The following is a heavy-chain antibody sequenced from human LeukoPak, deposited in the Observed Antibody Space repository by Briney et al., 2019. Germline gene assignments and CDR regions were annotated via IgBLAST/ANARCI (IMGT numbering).Heavy chain of an antibody. V-gene: IGHV3-7*01. CDR2: IKQDGSEK. Sequence: PGGSLRLSCAASGFTFSSYWMSWVRQAPGKGLEWVANIKQDGSEKYFVDSVKGRFTISRDNAKNSLYLQMNSLRAEDTAVYYCARGRGVRGVISDYWGQGTLVTVSS. CDR3: ARGRGVRGVISDY. D-gene: IGHD3-10*01. J-gene: IGHJ4*02. CDR1: GFTFSSYW.